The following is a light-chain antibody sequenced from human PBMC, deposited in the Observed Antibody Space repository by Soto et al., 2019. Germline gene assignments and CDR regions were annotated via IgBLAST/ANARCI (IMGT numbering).Light chain of an antibody. CDR1: SSDVGGYNY. J-gene: IGLJ1*01. CDR3: QSYDSSLSGSGV. CDR2: GNS. Sequence: QSALTQPASVSGSPGQSITISCTGTSSDVGGYNYVSWYQQHPGKAPKLLIYGNSNRPSGVPDRFSGSKSGTSASLAITGLQAEDEADYYCQSYDSSLSGSGVFGTGTKVTGL. V-gene: IGLV2-14*03.